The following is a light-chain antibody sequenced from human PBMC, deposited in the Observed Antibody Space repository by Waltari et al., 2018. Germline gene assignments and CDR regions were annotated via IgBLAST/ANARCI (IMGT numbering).Light chain of an antibody. J-gene: IGLJ3*02. Sequence: QSALTQPASVSGFRGQSITISCTGTSPNVGTYNLVSWYQQHPGKAPKLMIYEDNNRPSGVSSRFSGSRSGNTASLTISGLQPEDEADYYCCSYAGSWVFGGWTKLTVL. CDR1: SPNVGTYNL. V-gene: IGLV2-23*01. CDR2: EDN. CDR3: CSYAGSWV.